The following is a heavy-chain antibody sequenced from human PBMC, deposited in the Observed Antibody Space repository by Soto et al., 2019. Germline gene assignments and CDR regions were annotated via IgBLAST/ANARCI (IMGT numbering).Heavy chain of an antibody. V-gene: IGHV4-59*08. Sequence: SETLSLTCTVSGGSISSYYWSWIRQPPGKGLEWIGYIYYSGSTNYNPSLKSRVTISVDTSKNQFSLKLSSVTAADTAVYYCVRVWGDIVVVPAAPSAFDIWGQGTMVTVSS. CDR3: VRVWGDIVVVPAAPSAFDI. J-gene: IGHJ3*02. CDR2: IYYSGST. D-gene: IGHD2-2*01. CDR1: GGSISSYY.